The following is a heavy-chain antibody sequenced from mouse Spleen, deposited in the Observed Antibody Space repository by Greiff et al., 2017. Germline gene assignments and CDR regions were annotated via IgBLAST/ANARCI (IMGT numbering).Heavy chain of an antibody. J-gene: IGHJ2*01. CDR2: IDPSDSYT. Sequence: QVQLQPGAELVKPGASVKMSCKASGYTFTSYWMHWVKQRPGQGLEWIGVIDPSDSYTSYNQKFKGKATLTVDTSSSTAYMQLSSLTSEDSAVYYCTTYDGYSYWGQGTTLTVSS. CDR3: TTYDGYSY. V-gene: IGHV1S127*01. D-gene: IGHD2-3*01. CDR1: GYTFTSYW.